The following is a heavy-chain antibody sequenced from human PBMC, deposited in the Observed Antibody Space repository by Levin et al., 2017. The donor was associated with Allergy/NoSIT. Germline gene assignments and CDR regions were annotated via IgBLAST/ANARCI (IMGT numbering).Heavy chain of an antibody. V-gene: IGHV1-18*01. CDR3: AREFSVQWFSEGLDYFYYYMDV. CDR1: GYTFSSYG. J-gene: IGHJ6*03. Sequence: GESLKISCKASGYTFSSYGITWVRQAPGQGLEWMGWISPQNSNRNYAQKLQGRVTMTTDTSTSTAYMELRSLTSDDTAVYYCAREFSVQWFSEGLDYFYYYMDVWGKGTTVTVSS. D-gene: IGHD3-10*01. CDR2: ISPQNSNR.